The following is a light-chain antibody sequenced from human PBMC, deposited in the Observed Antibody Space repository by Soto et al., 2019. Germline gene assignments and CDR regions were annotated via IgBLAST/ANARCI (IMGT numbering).Light chain of an antibody. V-gene: IGLV2-23*02. CDR2: EAS. Sequence: QSALAQPASVSGSPGQSITISCTGTSSDIGGYNLVSWYQHHPGKAPKLIIYEASKRPSGGSDRFSGSRSGDTDSLTISSLQTDDEADYYCYSFAGSATFVFGGGTKLTVL. CDR1: SSDIGGYNL. CDR3: YSFAGSATFV. J-gene: IGLJ3*02.